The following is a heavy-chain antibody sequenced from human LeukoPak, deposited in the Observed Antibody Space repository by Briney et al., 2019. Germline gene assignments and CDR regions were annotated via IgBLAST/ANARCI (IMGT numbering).Heavy chain of an antibody. CDR1: GYTFTSYG. CDR3: ARDQQQLLYYYYYYYMDV. J-gene: IGHJ6*03. D-gene: IGHD6-13*01. V-gene: IGHV1-18*01. CDR2: ISAYNGNT. Sequence: GASVKVSCKASGYTFTSYGISWVRQAPGQGLEWMGWISAYNGNTNYAQKLQGRVTMTRDTSISTAYMELSRLRSDDTAVYYCARDQQQLLYYYYYYYMDVWGKGTTVTVSS.